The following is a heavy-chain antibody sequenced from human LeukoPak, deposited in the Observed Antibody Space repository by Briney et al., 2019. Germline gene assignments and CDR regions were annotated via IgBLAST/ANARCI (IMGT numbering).Heavy chain of an antibody. V-gene: IGHV3-30-3*01. Sequence: GRSLRLSCAASGFTFSSYAMHWVRQAPGKGLEWVAVISYDGSNKYYADSVKGRFTISRDNSKNTLYLQMNSLRAEDTAVYYCARDEGESYLYWGQGTLVTVSS. D-gene: IGHD1-26*01. J-gene: IGHJ4*02. CDR2: ISYDGSNK. CDR1: GFTFSSYA. CDR3: ARDEGESYLY.